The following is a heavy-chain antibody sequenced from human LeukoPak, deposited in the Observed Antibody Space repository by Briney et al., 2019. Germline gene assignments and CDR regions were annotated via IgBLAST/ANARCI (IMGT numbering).Heavy chain of an antibody. CDR2: IHKDGSEK. CDR3: VRGSSGTVVRGVAWAWFDP. D-gene: IGHD3-10*01. V-gene: IGHV3-7*05. J-gene: IGHJ5*02. Sequence: GGSLRLSCVASGFTFRNYWMTWVRQAPGQGLEWVANIHKDGSEKYFVASVRGRFTISRDNAKDSLYLQMSSLRAEDTAVYYCVRGSSGTVVRGVAWAWFDPWGQGTLVTVSS. CDR1: GFTFRNYW.